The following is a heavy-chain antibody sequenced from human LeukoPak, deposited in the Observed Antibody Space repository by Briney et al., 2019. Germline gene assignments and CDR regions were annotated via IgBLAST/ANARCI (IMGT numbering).Heavy chain of an antibody. D-gene: IGHD2-21*01. J-gene: IGHJ3*02. V-gene: IGHV3-21*01. CDR1: GFTFSSYN. Sequence: GGSLRLSCAASGFTFSSYNMIWVRQAPGKGLEWVSSISSSSSYIYYADSMKGRFTVSRDNAKNSLYLQMNSLRAEDTAVYYCGSAGVNAFDIWGQGTMVTVSS. CDR3: GSAGVNAFDI. CDR2: ISSSSSYI.